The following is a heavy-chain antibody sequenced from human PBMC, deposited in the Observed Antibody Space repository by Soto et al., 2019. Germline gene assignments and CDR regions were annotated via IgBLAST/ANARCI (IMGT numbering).Heavy chain of an antibody. CDR1: GGTISSCNYY. CDR2: IHYSGTT. J-gene: IGHJ3*02. Sequence: SGTLSLTCAVSGGTISSCNYYWSWIRQHPGKGLEWIGYIHYSGTTYYNPSLKSRITISVDTSKNQFSMMLSSVTAADTAVYYCARRDIVATSGAFDIWGQGTMVTVSS. CDR3: ARRDIVATSGAFDI. V-gene: IGHV4-31*11. D-gene: IGHD5-12*01.